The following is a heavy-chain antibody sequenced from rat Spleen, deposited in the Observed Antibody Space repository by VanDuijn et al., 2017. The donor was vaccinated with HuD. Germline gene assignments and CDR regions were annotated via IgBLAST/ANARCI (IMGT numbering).Heavy chain of an antibody. CDR3: TRGKGLYYDGSYYSDGVMDA. CDR1: GFTFNYYW. D-gene: IGHD1-12*02. V-gene: IGHV5-31*01. Sequence: EVQLVESGGGLVQPGKSLKLSCITSGFTFNYYWMTWIRQAPGKGLEWVASITNTGGSTYYPDSVKGRFTISRDNAKSTLYLQMNSLRSEDTATYYCTRGKGLYYDGSYYSDGVMDAWGQGASVTVSS. CDR2: ITNTGGST. J-gene: IGHJ4*01.